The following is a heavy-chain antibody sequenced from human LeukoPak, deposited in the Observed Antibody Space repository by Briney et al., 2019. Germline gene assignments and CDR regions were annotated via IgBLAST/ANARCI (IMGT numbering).Heavy chain of an antibody. V-gene: IGHV1-69*13. D-gene: IGHD5-18*01. CDR2: IIPIFGTA. J-gene: IGHJ6*03. CDR3: AREGGYGGRRGTYYYYYMDV. CDR1: GGTFSSYA. Sequence: ASVKVSCKASGGTFSSYAISWVRQAPGQGLEWMGGIIPIFGTANYAQKFQGRVTITADESTSTAYMELSSPRSEDTAVYYCAREGGYGGRRGTYYYYYMDVWGKGTTVTVSS.